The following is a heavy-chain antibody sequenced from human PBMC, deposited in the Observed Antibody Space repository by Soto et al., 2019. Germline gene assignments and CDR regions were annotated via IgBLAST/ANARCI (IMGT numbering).Heavy chain of an antibody. D-gene: IGHD3-16*01. CDR1: RFTFSSHT. CDR2: ISATGSDI. Sequence: EVDLVESGGGLAKPGGALRLSCTDSRFTFSSHTMNWVRQAPGKGLEWVSSISATGSDIYYGDSVMGRFTIPRDNAKNSLYLQLNNLRVEDPAVYYCARGYDVVRVPVAIRVGYFDHWGQGTVVTVSS. CDR3: ARGYDVVRVPVAIRVGYFDH. J-gene: IGHJ4*02. V-gene: IGHV3-21*01.